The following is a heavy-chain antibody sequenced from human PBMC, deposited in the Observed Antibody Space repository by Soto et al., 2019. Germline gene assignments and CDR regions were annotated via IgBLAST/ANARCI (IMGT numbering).Heavy chain of an antibody. D-gene: IGHD6-19*01. CDR1: GGSISSYY. J-gene: IGHJ4*02. CDR3: ARRRYSSGWYYFDY. Sequence: QVQLQESGPGLVKPSETLSLTCTVSGGSISSYYWSWIRQPPGKGLEWIGYIYYSGSTNYNPSLTSRVTISVDTSKNQFSLKLSSVTAADTAVYYCARRRYSSGWYYFDYWGQGTLVTVSS. CDR2: IYYSGST. V-gene: IGHV4-59*08.